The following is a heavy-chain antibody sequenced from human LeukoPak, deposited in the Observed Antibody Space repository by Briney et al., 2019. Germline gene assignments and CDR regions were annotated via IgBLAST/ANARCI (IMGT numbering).Heavy chain of an antibody. D-gene: IGHD2-15*01. CDR2: IYHSGST. V-gene: IGHV4-38-2*01. J-gene: IGHJ4*02. Sequence: PSETLSLTCAVSGYSISSGYYWGWIRQPPGKGLEWIGSIYHSGSTYYNPSPKSRVTISVDTSKNQFSLKLSSVTAADTAVYYCAGYCSGGSCYPGHFDYWGQGTLVTVSS. CDR1: GYSISSGYY. CDR3: AGYCSGGSCYPGHFDY.